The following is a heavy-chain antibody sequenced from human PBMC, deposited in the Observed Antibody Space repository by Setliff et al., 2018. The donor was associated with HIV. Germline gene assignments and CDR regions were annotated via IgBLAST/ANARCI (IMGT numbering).Heavy chain of an antibody. D-gene: IGHD3-16*02. CDR1: GGSFSDYY. J-gene: IGHJ4*02. CDR3: ARGLDVWGTYRYRNYFDY. V-gene: IGHV4-34*01. CDR2: INHGGST. Sequence: NPSETLSLTCAVYGGSFSDYYWSWIRQSPGRGLEWIGEINHGGSTIYNPSLKGRVTISIDTSKNQFSLNLTSVTAADTAIYYCARGLDVWGTYRYRNYFDYWGQGTLVTVSS.